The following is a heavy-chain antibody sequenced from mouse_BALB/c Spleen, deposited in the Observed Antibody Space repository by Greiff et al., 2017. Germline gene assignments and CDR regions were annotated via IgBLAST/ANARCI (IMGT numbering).Heavy chain of an antibody. CDR1: GFTFSDFY. J-gene: IGHJ2*01. CDR2: SRNKANDYTT. D-gene: IGHD2-13*01. CDR3: ARSGNGEGDYFDY. Sequence: EVQVVESGGGLVQPGGSLRLSCATSGFTFSDFYMEWVRQPPGKRLEWIAASRNKANDYTTEYCASVKGRFIVTRDTSQSILYLQMNALRAEDTAMYYCARSGNGEGDYFDYWGQGTTLTVSS. V-gene: IGHV7-1*02.